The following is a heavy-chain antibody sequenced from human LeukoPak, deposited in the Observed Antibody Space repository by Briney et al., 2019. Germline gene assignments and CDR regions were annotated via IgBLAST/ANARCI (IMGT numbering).Heavy chain of an antibody. D-gene: IGHD6-13*01. CDR3: ARETAGIAAAGQFDY. J-gene: IGHJ4*02. V-gene: IGHV3-30-3*01. Sequence: PGGSLRLSCAASGFTLSSYAMHWGRQAPGKGLEWVAVISYDGSNKYYADSVKGRFTISRDNSKNTLYLQMNSVRAEDTAVYYCARETAGIAAAGQFDYWGQGTLVTVSS. CDR2: ISYDGSNK. CDR1: GFTLSSYA.